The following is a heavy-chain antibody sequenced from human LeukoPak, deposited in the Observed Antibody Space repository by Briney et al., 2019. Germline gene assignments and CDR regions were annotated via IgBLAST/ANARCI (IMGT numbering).Heavy chain of an antibody. CDR2: ISGSGGST. V-gene: IGHV3-23*01. D-gene: IGHD2-2*01. CDR1: GFTFSSYA. Sequence: GGSLRLSCAASGFTFSSYAMSWVRQAPGKGLEWVSAISGSGGSTYYADSVKGRFTISRDNSKNTLYLQMNSLRAEDTAVYYCSKDGTYCSSTSCPGAYYYYYGMDVWGQGTTVTVSS. CDR3: SKDGTYCSSTSCPGAYYYYYGMDV. J-gene: IGHJ6*02.